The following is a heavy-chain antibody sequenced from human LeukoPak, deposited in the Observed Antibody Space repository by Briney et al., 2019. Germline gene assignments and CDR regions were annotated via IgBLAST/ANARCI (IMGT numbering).Heavy chain of an antibody. Sequence: GGSLRLSCAASGFTVSSNYMSRVRQAPGKGLEWVSFIYSGGSTYYADSVKGRFTISRDNSKNTLYLQMNRLRAEDTAVYYCTRDPLHYYGSGSYYHSDYWGQGTLVTVSS. CDR3: TRDPLHYYGSGSYYHSDY. CDR1: GFTVSSNY. CDR2: IYSGGST. D-gene: IGHD3-10*01. V-gene: IGHV3-66*01. J-gene: IGHJ4*02.